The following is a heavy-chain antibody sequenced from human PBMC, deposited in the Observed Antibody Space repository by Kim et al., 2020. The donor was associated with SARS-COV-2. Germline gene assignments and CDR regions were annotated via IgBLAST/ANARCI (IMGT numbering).Heavy chain of an antibody. Sequence: SETLSLTCTVSGASINNNYWTWIRQSPVKGLEWIGYIHSTGTTEYNPSLEGRVTLSIDTSRNQFSLTLRSVTAADTAMYFCGRNGVYLDVWGKGTTVTVSS. D-gene: IGHD2-8*01. CDR1: GASINNNY. CDR2: IHSTGTT. V-gene: IGHV4-59*08. J-gene: IGHJ6*03. CDR3: GRNGVYLDV.